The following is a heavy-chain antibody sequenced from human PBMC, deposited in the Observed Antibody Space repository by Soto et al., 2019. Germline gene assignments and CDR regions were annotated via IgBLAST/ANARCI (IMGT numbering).Heavy chain of an antibody. CDR3: AREGFLRFPNDAFYI. CDR1: GFTFSSYS. J-gene: IGHJ3*02. V-gene: IGHV3-48*01. D-gene: IGHD3-3*01. CDR2: ISSSSSTI. Sequence: WGSLRLSCAASGFTFSSYSMNWVRQAPGKGLEWVSYISSSSSTIYYADSVKGRFTISRDNAKNSLYLQMNSLRAEDTAVYYCAREGFLRFPNDAFYIWGQGTMVTVSS.